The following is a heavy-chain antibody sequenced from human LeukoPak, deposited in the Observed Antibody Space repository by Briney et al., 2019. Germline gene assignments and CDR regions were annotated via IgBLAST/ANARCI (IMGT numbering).Heavy chain of an antibody. J-gene: IGHJ4*02. V-gene: IGHV3-21*01. D-gene: IGHD1-26*01. Sequence: PGGSLRLSCAASGFTFGNAWMNWVRQAPGKGLEWVSSISSSSSYIYYADSVKGRFTISRDNAKNSLYLQMNSLRAEDTAVYYCARARSGSYVDIDYWGQGTLVTVSS. CDR3: ARARSGSYVDIDY. CDR1: GFTFGNAW. CDR2: ISSSSSYI.